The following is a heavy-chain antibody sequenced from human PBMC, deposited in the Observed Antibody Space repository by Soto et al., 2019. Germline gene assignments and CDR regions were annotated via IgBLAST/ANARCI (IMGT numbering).Heavy chain of an antibody. J-gene: IGHJ5*02. D-gene: IGHD4-17*01. Sequence: GGSLRLSCAASGFTFSSYSMNWVRQAPGKGLEWVSSISSSSSYIYYADSVKGRFTISRDNAKNSLYLQMNSLRAEDTAVYYCARGPPSYGDSPYNWFDPWGQGTLVTVSS. CDR2: ISSSSSYI. V-gene: IGHV3-21*01. CDR1: GFTFSSYS. CDR3: ARGPPSYGDSPYNWFDP.